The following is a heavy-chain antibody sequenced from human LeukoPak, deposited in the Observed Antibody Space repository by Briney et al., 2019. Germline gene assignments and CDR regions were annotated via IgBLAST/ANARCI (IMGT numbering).Heavy chain of an antibody. CDR2: ISSSSSYI. V-gene: IGHV3-21*04. CDR1: GFTFSSYS. CDR3: ARDPPYYYDSSGHYFDY. D-gene: IGHD3-22*01. Sequence: GGSLRLSCAASGFTFSSYSMNWVRQAPGKGLEWVSSISSSSSYIYYADSVKGRFTISRDNSKNTLYLQMNSLRAEDTAVYYCARDPPYYYDSSGHYFDYWGQGTLVTVSS. J-gene: IGHJ4*02.